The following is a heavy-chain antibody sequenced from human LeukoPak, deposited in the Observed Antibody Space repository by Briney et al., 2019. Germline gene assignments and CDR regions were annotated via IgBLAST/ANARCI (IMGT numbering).Heavy chain of an antibody. CDR2: ISAYNGNT. D-gene: IGHD6-13*01. V-gene: IGHV1-18*01. J-gene: IGHJ4*02. Sequence: ASVKVSCKASGYTFTSYGISWVRQAPGQGLEWMGWISAYNGNTNYAQKLQGRVTMTTDTSTSTVYMELSSLRSEDTAVYYCARDMEQQLVSDYWAREPWSPSPQ. CDR1: GYTFTSYG. CDR3: ARDMEQQLVSDY.